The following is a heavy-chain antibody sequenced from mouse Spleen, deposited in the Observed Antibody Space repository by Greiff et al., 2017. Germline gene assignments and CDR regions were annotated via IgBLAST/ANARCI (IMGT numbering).Heavy chain of an antibody. CDR2: IDPETGGT. CDR3: TREDYGNSWFAY. Sequence: QVQLQQSGAELVRPGASVTLSCKASGYTFTDYEMHWVKQTPVHGLEWIGAIDPETGGTAYNQKFKGKAILTADKSSSTAYMELRSLTSEDSAVYYCTREDYGNSWFAYWGQGTLVTVSA. J-gene: IGHJ3*01. V-gene: IGHV1-15*01. CDR1: GYTFTDYE. D-gene: IGHD2-1*01.